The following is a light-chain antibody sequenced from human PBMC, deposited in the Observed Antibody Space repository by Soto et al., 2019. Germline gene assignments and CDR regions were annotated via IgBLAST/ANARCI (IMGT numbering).Light chain of an antibody. J-gene: IGKJ4*01. Sequence: DIQMTQSPSTLSAYVGDRVTITCRASQSIRSWLAWYQQKPGKAPRLLIYKGSSLETGVPSRFSGSGSGTEFTLTISSLQPDDSATYYCQQYDNYSTFGGGTKVEIK. V-gene: IGKV1-5*03. CDR3: QQYDNYST. CDR1: QSIRSW. CDR2: KGS.